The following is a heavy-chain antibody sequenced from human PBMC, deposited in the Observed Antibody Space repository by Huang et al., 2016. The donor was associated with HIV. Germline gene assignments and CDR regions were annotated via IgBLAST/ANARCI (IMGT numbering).Heavy chain of an antibody. CDR2: INHSDGRP. D-gene: IGHD3-22*01. V-gene: IGHV1-46*01. Sequence: QVQLVQSGAEVKKPGASVKVSCKASGYAFTSYYMHWVRQAPGQGLEWMGIINHSDGRPSYAQKFQGRVTTTRDTSTNTVFMELSSLRSEDTAVYYCARDRDFYDSSGYWGFNYFDYWGQGTLVTVSS. CDR3: ARDRDFYDSSGYWGFNYFDY. J-gene: IGHJ4*02. CDR1: GYAFTSYY.